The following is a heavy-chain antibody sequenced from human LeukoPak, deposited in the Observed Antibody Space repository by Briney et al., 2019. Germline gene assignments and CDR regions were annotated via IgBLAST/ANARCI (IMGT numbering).Heavy chain of an antibody. V-gene: IGHV3-7*01. CDR3: ARLPDSSGAFDI. Sequence: GGSLRLSCAASGFTFSNYWMSWVRQAPGKGLEWVANIKQDGSEKYYVDSVKGRFTISRDNAKNSLYLQMNSLRAEDTAVYYCARLPDSSGAFDIWGQGTMVTVSS. D-gene: IGHD3-22*01. CDR1: GFTFSNYW. CDR2: IKQDGSEK. J-gene: IGHJ3*02.